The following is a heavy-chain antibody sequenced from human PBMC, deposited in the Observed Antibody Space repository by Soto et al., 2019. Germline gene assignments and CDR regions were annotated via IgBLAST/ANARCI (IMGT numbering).Heavy chain of an antibody. J-gene: IGHJ5*02. CDR2: IGGSGSSA. V-gene: IGHV3-23*01. CDR1: GFTFKNFA. D-gene: IGHD3-10*01. Sequence: EVQLLESGGGLVQPGRSLRLSCAASGFTFKNFAVSWVRQAPGKGMEWVSAIGGSGSSANYADSVKGRFTVSRDDSKSTLYLQMSGLRVDDTALYYCAKDAVAYNGEWDWFDLWGQGTLVTVSS. CDR3: AKDAVAYNGEWDWFDL.